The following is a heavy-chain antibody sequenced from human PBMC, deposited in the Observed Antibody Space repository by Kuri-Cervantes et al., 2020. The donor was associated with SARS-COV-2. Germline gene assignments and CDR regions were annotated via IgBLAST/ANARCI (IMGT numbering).Heavy chain of an antibody. J-gene: IGHJ6*02. CDR2: IYSGGKT. CDR1: GFTVRSDC. V-gene: IGHV3-66*01. Sequence: GGSLRLSCAASGFTVRSDCMTWVRQVPGKGLEWVSTIYSGGKTYYADSVRGRFTVSRDDPKNTVYLQMNNLRAEDTALYYCARDGIRPGGKYCSGGSCSYYGMDVWGQGTTVTVSS. D-gene: IGHD2-15*01. CDR3: ARDGIRPGGKYCSGGSCSYYGMDV.